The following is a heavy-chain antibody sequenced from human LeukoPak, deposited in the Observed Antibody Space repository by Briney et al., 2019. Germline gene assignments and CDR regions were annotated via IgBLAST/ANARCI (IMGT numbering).Heavy chain of an antibody. CDR1: GGSISSGSYY. V-gene: IGHV4-61*02. CDR3: ARDPDRRFDY. D-gene: IGHD1-14*01. CDR2: IYTSGST. J-gene: IGHJ4*02. Sequence: SETLSLTCTVSGGSISSGSYYWSWIRQPAGKGLEWIGRIYTSGSTNYNPSLKSRVTISVDTSKNQFSLKLSSVTAADTAVYYCARDPDRRFDYWGQGTLVTVSS.